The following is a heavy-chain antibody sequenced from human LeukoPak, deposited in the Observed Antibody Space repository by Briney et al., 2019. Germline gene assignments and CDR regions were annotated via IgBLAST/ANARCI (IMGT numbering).Heavy chain of an antibody. V-gene: IGHV1-2*02. CDR3: ARGRRILVGDTNAGDFFDY. Sequence: ASVTVSCKASGYTFTDYYIHWVRQAPGQGLEWMGWVNPNSGDTYYVQKFQGRVTMTRDTSISTAYIELSRLRSDDTAVYYCARGRRILVGDTNAGDFFDYWGQGTLVTVSS. CDR1: GYTFTDYY. D-gene: IGHD1-26*01. J-gene: IGHJ4*02. CDR2: VNPNSGDT.